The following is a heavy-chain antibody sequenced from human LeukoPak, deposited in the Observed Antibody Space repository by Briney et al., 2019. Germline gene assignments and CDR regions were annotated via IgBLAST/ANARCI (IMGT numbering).Heavy chain of an antibody. J-gene: IGHJ4*02. CDR1: GDSIRGYH. CDR3: ARYSYGGYYFDY. D-gene: IGHD3-10*01. Sequence: SETLSLTCTVSGDSIRGYHWAWIRQPPGKGLEWIAYIYYSGSTNYNPSLKSRVTISVDTSKNQFSLTLTSVTAADTAVYYCARYSYGGYYFDYWGQGTLVTVSS. CDR2: IYYSGST. V-gene: IGHV4-59*01.